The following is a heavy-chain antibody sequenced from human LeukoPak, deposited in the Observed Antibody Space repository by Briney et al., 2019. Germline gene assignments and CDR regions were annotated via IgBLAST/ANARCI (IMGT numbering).Heavy chain of an antibody. CDR1: GYTFTGYY. J-gene: IGHJ5*02. CDR2: INPNSGGT. D-gene: IGHD3-10*01. CDR3: ARDVLYGSGSYEWFDP. V-gene: IGHV1-2*02. Sequence: ASVKVSCKASGYTFTGYYMHWVRQAPGQGLEWMGWINPNSGGTNYARKFQGRVTMTRDTSISTAYMELSRLRSDDTAVYYCARDVLYGSGSYEWFDPWGQGTLVTVSS.